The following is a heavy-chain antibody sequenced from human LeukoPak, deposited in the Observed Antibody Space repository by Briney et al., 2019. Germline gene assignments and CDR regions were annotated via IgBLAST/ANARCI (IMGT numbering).Heavy chain of an antibody. Sequence: GGSLRLSCAASGFTFTNFAMSWVRQAPGKGLEWVSGISSSGGSTYYADSVKGRLTISRDNSKNTLYLQMNSLRAEDTAVYYCASGDRYCSGGSCYPFDYWGQGTLVTVSS. V-gene: IGHV3-23*01. CDR1: GFTFTNFA. D-gene: IGHD2-15*01. CDR2: ISSSGGST. J-gene: IGHJ4*02. CDR3: ASGDRYCSGGSCYPFDY.